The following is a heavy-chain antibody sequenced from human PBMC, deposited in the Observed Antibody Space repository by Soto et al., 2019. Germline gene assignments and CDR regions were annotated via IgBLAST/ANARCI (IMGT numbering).Heavy chain of an antibody. CDR3: ARDQAYYGSGSPTFGYYYGMDV. CDR1: GYTFTGYY. CDR2: INPNSGGT. V-gene: IGHV1-2*04. Sequence: ASVKVSCKASGYTFTGYYMHWVRQAPGQGLEWMGWINPNSGGTNYAQKFQGWVTMTRDTSISTAYMELSRLRSDDTAVYYCARDQAYYGSGSPTFGYYYGMDVWGQGTTVTVSS. J-gene: IGHJ6*02. D-gene: IGHD3-10*01.